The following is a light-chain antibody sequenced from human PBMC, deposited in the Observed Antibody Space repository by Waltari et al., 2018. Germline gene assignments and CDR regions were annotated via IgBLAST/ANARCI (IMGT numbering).Light chain of an antibody. Sequence: DIQMTQAPSSVSASVGNRVTLTCRASQEISSWLAWYQQKPGKAPELLIYSSSTLHFGVPSRFSGSRSGTEFSLTITGLQPDDSATYFCQQANSCPYTYGQGTKLDI. V-gene: IGKV1D-12*01. J-gene: IGKJ2*01. CDR2: SSS. CDR3: QQANSCPYT. CDR1: QEISSW.